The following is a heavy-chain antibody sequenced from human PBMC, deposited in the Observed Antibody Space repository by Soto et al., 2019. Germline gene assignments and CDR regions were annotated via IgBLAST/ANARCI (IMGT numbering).Heavy chain of an antibody. Sequence: PGGSLRLSCTTSGFIFSHYGMHWVLQAPDRGLEWVAVIWSDGSKTSYADSVKGRFTISRDNSKNTLYLQMNSLRAEDTAVYYCARDGGCRDGYTVGCNWFDPWGQGTLVTVSS. CDR1: GFIFSHYG. CDR2: IWSDGSKT. J-gene: IGHJ5*02. D-gene: IGHD5-12*01. CDR3: ARDGGCRDGYTVGCNWFDP. V-gene: IGHV3-33*01.